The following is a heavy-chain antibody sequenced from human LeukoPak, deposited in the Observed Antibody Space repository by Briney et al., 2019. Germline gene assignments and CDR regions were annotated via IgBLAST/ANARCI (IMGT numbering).Heavy chain of an antibody. CDR3: ARDPGDIVVVPATINANWFDP. Sequence: PGRSLRLSCAASGFTFSSYGMHWVRQAPGKGLEWEAVIWYDGSNKYYADSVKGRFTISRDNSKNTLYLQMNSLRTEDTAVYYCARDPGDIVVVPATINANWFDPWGQGTLVTVSS. CDR2: IWYDGSNK. D-gene: IGHD2-2*02. J-gene: IGHJ5*02. V-gene: IGHV3-33*01. CDR1: GFTFSSYG.